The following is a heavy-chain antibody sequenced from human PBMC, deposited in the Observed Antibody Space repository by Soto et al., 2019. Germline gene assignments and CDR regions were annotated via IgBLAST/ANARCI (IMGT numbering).Heavy chain of an antibody. CDR2: ISYDGSNK. D-gene: IGHD2-15*01. V-gene: IGHV3-30-3*01. Sequence: HPGGSLRLSCAASGFTFSSYAMHWVRQAPGKGLEWVAVISYDGSNKYYADSVKGRFTISRDNSKNTLYLQMNSLRAEDTAVYYCARALKKSDIVVVVAATLGYWGQGTLVTVSS. CDR3: ARALKKSDIVVVVAATLGY. CDR1: GFTFSSYA. J-gene: IGHJ4*02.